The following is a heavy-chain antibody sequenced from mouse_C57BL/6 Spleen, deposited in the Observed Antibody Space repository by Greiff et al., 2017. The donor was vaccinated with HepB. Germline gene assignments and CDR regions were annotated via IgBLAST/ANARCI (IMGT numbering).Heavy chain of an antibody. V-gene: IGHV1-78*01. J-gene: IGHJ2*01. D-gene: IGHD2-4*01. Sequence: VQLVESDAELVKPGASVKISCKVSGYTFTDHTIHWMKQRPEQGLEWIGYIYPRDGSTQYNEKFKGKATLTADKSSSTAYMQLHSLTSEDSAVYCCARDYDYDVRRGDYFDYWGQGTTLTVSS. CDR2: IYPRDGST. CDR1: GYTFTDHT. CDR3: ARDYDYDVRRGDYFDY.